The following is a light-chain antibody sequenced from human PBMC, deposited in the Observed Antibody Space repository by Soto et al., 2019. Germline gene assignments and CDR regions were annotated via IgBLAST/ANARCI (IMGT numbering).Light chain of an antibody. V-gene: IGKV3-20*01. J-gene: IGKJ4*01. Sequence: EIVLTQSPVTLSLSPGERATLSCRASQSVSISYLAWYQQRPGQAPRLLIYGASSRATGIPDRFSGSGSGTDFTLTINRLEPEDFAVYYCQQYDSSPPFALTFGGGTKVDI. CDR2: GAS. CDR3: QQYDSSPPFALT. CDR1: QSVSISY.